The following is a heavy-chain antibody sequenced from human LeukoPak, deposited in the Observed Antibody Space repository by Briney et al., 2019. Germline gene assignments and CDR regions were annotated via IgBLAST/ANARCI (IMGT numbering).Heavy chain of an antibody. CDR1: GGSISSGDYY. CDR3: ARDSKNGGYFDY. Sequence: SETLSLTCTVSGGSISSGDYYWSWIRQPPGTGLEWIGYIYHSGSTYYNPSLKSRVTISVDTSKNQFSLKLSSVTAADTAVYCCARDSKNGGYFDYWGQGTLVTVSS. V-gene: IGHV4-30-4*01. CDR2: IYHSGST. D-gene: IGHD4-23*01. J-gene: IGHJ4*02.